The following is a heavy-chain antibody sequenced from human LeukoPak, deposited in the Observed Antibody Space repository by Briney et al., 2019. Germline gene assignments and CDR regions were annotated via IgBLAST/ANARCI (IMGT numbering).Heavy chain of an antibody. V-gene: IGHV3-74*01. CDR3: ARGRMAAAGTLFGY. CDR2: INSDGTTT. Sequence: GGSLRLSCAASGFISSNYWMHWVRQAPGKGLVWVARINSDGTTTSYADSVKGRFTISRDSAKNTLYLQMNSLRAEDTAVYYCARGRMAAAGTLFGYWGQGTLVTVSS. D-gene: IGHD6-13*01. CDR1: GFISSNYW. J-gene: IGHJ4*02.